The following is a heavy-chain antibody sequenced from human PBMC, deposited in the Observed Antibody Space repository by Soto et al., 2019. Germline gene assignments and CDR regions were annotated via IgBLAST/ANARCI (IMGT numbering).Heavy chain of an antibody. V-gene: IGHV4-34*01. CDR2: INHSGST. Sequence: SETLSLTCAVYGGSFSGYYWSWIRQPPGKGLEWIGEINHSGSTNYNPSLKSRVTISVDTSKNQFSLKLSSVTAADTAVYYCARAQLYCSGGSCYSEGVIFFDDWGQGTRVTVSS. CDR3: ARAQLYCSGGSCYSEGVIFFDD. CDR1: GGSFSGYY. D-gene: IGHD2-15*01. J-gene: IGHJ4*02.